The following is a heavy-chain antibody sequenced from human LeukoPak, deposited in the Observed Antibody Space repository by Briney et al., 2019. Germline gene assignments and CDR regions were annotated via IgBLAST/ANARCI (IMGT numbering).Heavy chain of an antibody. CDR3: ARYPIAAAGTGAFDI. D-gene: IGHD6-13*01. CDR1: GYTFTGYY. CDR2: INPNSGGT. Sequence: GASVEVSCKASGYTFTGYYMHWVRQAPGQGLEWMGWINPNSGGTNYAQKFQGRVTMTRDTSISTAYMELSRLRSDDTAVYYCARYPIAAAGTGAFDIWGQGTMVTVSS. J-gene: IGHJ3*02. V-gene: IGHV1-2*02.